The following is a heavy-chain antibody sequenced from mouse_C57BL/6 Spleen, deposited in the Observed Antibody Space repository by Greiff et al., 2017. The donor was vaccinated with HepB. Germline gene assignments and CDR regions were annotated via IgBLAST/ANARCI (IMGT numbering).Heavy chain of an antibody. Sequence: VASGGGLVKPGGSLKLSCAASGFTFSSYTMSWVRQTPEKRLEWVATISGGGGNTYYPDSVKGRFTISRDNAKNTLYLQMSSLRSEDTALYYCARDEDSSGYWFAYWGQGTLVTVSA. J-gene: IGHJ3*01. CDR3: ARDEDSSGYWFAY. D-gene: IGHD3-2*02. CDR1: GFTFSSYT. V-gene: IGHV5-9*01. CDR2: ISGGGGNT.